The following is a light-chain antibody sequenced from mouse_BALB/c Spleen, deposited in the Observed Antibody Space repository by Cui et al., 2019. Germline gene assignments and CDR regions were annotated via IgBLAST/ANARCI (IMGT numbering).Light chain of an antibody. J-gene: IGKJ2*01. Sequence: NIVLTQSPASLAVSLGHRATISCRASDSVYSYGNSFMNWYQQKPGQPPKLLIYLASNLESGVPARFSGSGSRTDFTLTIEPVEADDAATYYCQQNNEDPPTFGGGTKLEIK. CDR3: QQNNEDPPT. CDR1: DSVYSYGNSF. CDR2: LAS. V-gene: IGKV3-10*01.